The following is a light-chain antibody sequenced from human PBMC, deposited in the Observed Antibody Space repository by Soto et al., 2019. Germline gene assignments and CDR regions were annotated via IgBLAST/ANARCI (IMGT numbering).Light chain of an antibody. Sequence: EIVLTQSPDTLSLSPGERATLSCRASQSVSSNLVWYHQKPGQAPRLLIYGASTRATGTPDRFSGSGFGTEFTLTISSQQSEDFAVYYCQQYNNWPLTFGQGTRLEIK. J-gene: IGKJ5*01. V-gene: IGKV3-15*01. CDR1: QSVSSN. CDR2: GAS. CDR3: QQYNNWPLT.